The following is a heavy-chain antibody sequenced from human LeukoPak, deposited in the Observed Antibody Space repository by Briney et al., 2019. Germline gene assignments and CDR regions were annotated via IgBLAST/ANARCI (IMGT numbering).Heavy chain of an antibody. CDR1: GFTFSSYW. J-gene: IGHJ1*01. D-gene: IGHD1-26*01. V-gene: IGHV3-7*03. CDR3: ARVASGSYFAYFQH. CDR2: IKQDGSEK. Sequence: GGSLRLSCAASGFTFSSYWMSWVRQAPGKGLEWVANIKQDGSEKYYVDSVKGRFTISRDNAKNSLYLQMNSLRAEDTAVYYCARVASGSYFAYFQHWGQGTLVTVSS.